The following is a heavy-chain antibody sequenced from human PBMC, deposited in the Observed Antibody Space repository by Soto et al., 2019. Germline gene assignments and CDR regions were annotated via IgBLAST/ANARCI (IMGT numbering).Heavy chain of an antibody. V-gene: IGHV5-51*01. Sequence: GESLKISCKGSGYSFTSYWIGWVRQMPGKGLEWMGIIYPGDSDTRYSPSFQGQVTISADKSISTAYLQWSSLKASDTAMYYCARPYGYCSSTSCYRGFYFDYWGQGTLVTVSS. D-gene: IGHD2-2*01. CDR3: ARPYGYCSSTSCYRGFYFDY. CDR2: IYPGDSDT. CDR1: GYSFTSYW. J-gene: IGHJ4*02.